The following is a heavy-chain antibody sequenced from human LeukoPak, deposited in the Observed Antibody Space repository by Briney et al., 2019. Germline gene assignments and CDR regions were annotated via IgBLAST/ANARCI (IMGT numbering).Heavy chain of an antibody. CDR2: MSYDGSNK. CDR3: ANEVISVSWGDWYSDL. J-gene: IGHJ2*01. D-gene: IGHD3-10*01. Sequence: PGTSLRLSCAASGFTFSTNGMHWVRQAPGKGLEWVAVMSYDGSNKYYADSVKGRFTISRDNSKNTLYLQMNSLRAEDTAVYYCANEVISVSWGDWYSDLWGRGTLVTVSS. CDR1: GFTFSTNG. V-gene: IGHV3-30*18.